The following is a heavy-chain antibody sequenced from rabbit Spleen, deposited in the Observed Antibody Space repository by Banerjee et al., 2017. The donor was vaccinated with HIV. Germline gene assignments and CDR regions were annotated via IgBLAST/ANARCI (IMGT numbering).Heavy chain of an antibody. CDR1: GVSFSSSSY. J-gene: IGHJ6*01. D-gene: IGHD8-1*01. CDR3: ARDAGSSFSSYGMDL. CDR2: IDAGSSGFT. V-gene: IGHV1S40*01. Sequence: QSLEESGGDLVKPGASLTLTCTASGVSFSSSSYLCWVRQAPGKGLEWIACIDAGSSGFTYFASWAKGRFTISETSSTTVTLQMTSLTAADTATYFCARDAGSSFSSYGMDLWGQGTLVTVS.